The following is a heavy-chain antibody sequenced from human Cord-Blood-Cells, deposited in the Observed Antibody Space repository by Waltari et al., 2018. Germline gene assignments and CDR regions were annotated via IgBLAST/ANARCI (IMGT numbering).Heavy chain of an antibody. Sequence: QVQLVQSGAEVKKPGASVKVSCKASGYTFTGYYMHWVRQAPGQGLEWMGWFNPSSVGTNYGQKCQVRVTMTRDTSISTAYMELSRLRSDDTAVYYCASLWVDAFDIWGQGTMVTVSS. CDR2: FNPSSVGT. V-gene: IGHV1-2*02. CDR1: GYTFTGYY. CDR3: ASLWVDAFDI. D-gene: IGHD2-21*01. J-gene: IGHJ3*02.